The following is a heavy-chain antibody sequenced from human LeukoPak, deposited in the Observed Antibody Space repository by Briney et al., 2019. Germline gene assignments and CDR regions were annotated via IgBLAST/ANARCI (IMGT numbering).Heavy chain of an antibody. Sequence: GSSVKVSCKASGGTFSSYAISWVRQAPGQGLEWMGRIIPILGIANYAQKFQGRVTITRNTSISTAYMELSSLRSEDTAVYYCAREGSVTEEAFDIWGQGAMVTVSS. CDR1: GGTFSSYA. CDR3: AREGSVTEEAFDI. V-gene: IGHV1-69*04. D-gene: IGHD2-21*02. CDR2: IIPILGIA. J-gene: IGHJ3*02.